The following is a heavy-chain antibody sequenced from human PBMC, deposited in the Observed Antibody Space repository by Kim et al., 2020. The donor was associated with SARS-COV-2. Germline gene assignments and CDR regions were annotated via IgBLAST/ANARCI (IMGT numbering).Heavy chain of an antibody. J-gene: IGHJ6*02. D-gene: IGHD5-12*01. CDR3: ARTRVEMATIVVYYYGMDV. CDR1: GFSLSTSGMC. CDR2: IDWDDDK. V-gene: IGHV2-70*01. Sequence: SGPTLVNPTQTLTLTCTFSGFSLSTSGMCVSWIRLPPGKALEWLALIDWDDDKYYSTSLKTRLTISKDTSKNQVVLTMTNMDPVDTATYYCARTRVEMATIVVYYYGMDVWGQGTTVTVSS.